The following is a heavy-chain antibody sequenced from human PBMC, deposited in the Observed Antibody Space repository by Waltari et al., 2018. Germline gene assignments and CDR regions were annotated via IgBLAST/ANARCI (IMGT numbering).Heavy chain of an antibody. CDR2: IYYSGST. J-gene: IGHJ4*02. CDR1: GGSISRGDYY. Sequence: QVQLQESGPGLVKPSQTLSLTCTVSGGSISRGDYYWTWIRQPPGKGLEWIGYIYYSGSTYYNPSLKSRVTISVDTSKNQFSLKLSSVTAADTAVYYCARGGGMQERYSSTPFDYWGQGTLVTVSS. V-gene: IGHV4-30-4*08. CDR3: ARGGGMQERYSSTPFDY. D-gene: IGHD6-13*01.